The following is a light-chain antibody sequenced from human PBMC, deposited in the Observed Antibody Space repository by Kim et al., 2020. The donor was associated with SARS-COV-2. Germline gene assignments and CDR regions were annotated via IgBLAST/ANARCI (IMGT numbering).Light chain of an antibody. CDR3: QQTYNTPHT. CDR2: AAS. V-gene: IGKV1-39*01. CDR1: RPVSTS. Sequence: DRVDITCRSSRPVSTSLNWYQQKPGKAPKLLIYAASHLQSGVPSRFSGSGSGTGFTLTITSLQPDDLATYFCQQTYNTPHTFGPGTKLEI. J-gene: IGKJ2*01.